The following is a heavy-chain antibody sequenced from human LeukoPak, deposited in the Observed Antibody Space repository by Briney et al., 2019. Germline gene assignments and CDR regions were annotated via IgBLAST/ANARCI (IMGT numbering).Heavy chain of an antibody. Sequence: PSETLSLTCTVSGASINKDYWAWIRQPPGKGLEWIGSIYYSGSTYYNPSLKSRVTISVDTSKNQFSLKLSSVTAADTAVYYCARMVATVRGVIIQPRYYMDVWGKGTTVTVSS. J-gene: IGHJ6*03. CDR3: ARMVATVRGVIIQPRYYMDV. D-gene: IGHD3-10*01. V-gene: IGHV4-39*01. CDR1: GASINKDY. CDR2: IYYSGST.